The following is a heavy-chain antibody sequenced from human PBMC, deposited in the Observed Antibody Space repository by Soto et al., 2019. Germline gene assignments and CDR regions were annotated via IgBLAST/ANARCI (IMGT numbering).Heavy chain of an antibody. D-gene: IGHD4-17*01. V-gene: IGHV3-73*01. J-gene: IGHJ4*02. CDR1: GFTFSGSA. Sequence: EVQLVESGGGLVQPGGSLKLSCAASGFTFSGSAMHWVRQASGKGLEWVGRIRSKANSYATAYAASVKGRFTISRDDSKNTAYLQMNRLKTEDTAVYYCTRINTVSYYWGQGTLVTVSS. CDR3: TRINTVSYY. CDR2: IRSKANSYAT.